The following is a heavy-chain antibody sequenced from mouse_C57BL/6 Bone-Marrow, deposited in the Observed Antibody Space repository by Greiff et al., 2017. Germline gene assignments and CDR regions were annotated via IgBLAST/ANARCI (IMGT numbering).Heavy chain of an antibody. D-gene: IGHD1-1*01. CDR1: GYTFTSYW. V-gene: IGHV1-64*01. CDR3: ARRDYYGSSYVDY. CDR2: IHPNSGST. Sequence: VQLQQPGAELVKPGASVKLSCKASGYTFTSYWMHWVKQRPGQGLEWIGMIHPNSGSTNYNEKFKSKATLTVDKSSSTAYMQLSSLTSEDSAVYYCARRDYYGSSYVDYWGQGTTLTVSS. J-gene: IGHJ2*01.